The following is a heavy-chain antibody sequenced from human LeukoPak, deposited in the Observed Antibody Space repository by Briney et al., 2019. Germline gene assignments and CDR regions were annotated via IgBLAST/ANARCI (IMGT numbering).Heavy chain of an antibody. CDR3: AKDKGRIWRGYIDV. D-gene: IGHD3-10*01. J-gene: IGHJ6*03. CDR1: GFTFSSYA. Sequence: GGSLRLSCAASGFTFSSYAMHWVRQAPGKGLEWVAFIRGGGSSKYYADSVKGRFSISRDNSKNTLYLQMNSLRAEDTAVYYCAKDKGRIWRGYIDVWGKGTTVTVSS. V-gene: IGHV3-30*02. CDR2: IRGGGSSK.